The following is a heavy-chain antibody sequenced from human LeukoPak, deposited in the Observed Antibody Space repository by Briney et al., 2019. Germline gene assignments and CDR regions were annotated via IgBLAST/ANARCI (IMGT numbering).Heavy chain of an antibody. CDR1: GFTFSSYE. D-gene: IGHD4-17*01. CDR2: ISSSGSTI. Sequence: GGSLRLSCAASGFTFSSYEMNWVRQAPGKGLESVSYISSSGSTIYYADSVKGRFTISRDNAKNSLYLQMNSLRAEDTAVYYCASVLYGDYLSGFDYWGQGTLITVSS. J-gene: IGHJ4*02. V-gene: IGHV3-48*03. CDR3: ASVLYGDYLSGFDY.